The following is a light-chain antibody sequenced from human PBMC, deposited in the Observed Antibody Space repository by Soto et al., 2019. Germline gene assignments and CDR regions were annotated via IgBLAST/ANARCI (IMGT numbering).Light chain of an antibody. CDR1: QDLSNY. J-gene: IGKJ4*01. V-gene: IGKV1-33*01. CDR3: QQYDNLPLG. CDR2: DAS. Sequence: DIQMTQSPSSLSASVGDRVTITCQASQDLSNYLNWYQQKPGTAPKLLIYDASNLETGVPSRFSGSGSGTDFAFTISSLQPEDIATYYCQQYDNLPLGFGGGTKVEIK.